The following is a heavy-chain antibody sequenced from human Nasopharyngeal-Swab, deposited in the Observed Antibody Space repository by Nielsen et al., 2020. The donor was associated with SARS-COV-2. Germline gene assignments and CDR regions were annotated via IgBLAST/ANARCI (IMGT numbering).Heavy chain of an antibody. CDR3: ARDSYGSGSDYYYYGMDV. CDR1: GFTFSSYS. J-gene: IGHJ6*02. Sequence: GGSLRLSCAASGFTFSSYSMNWVRQAPGKGLEWVANIKQDGSEKYYVDSVKGRFTISRDNAKNSLYLQMNSLRAEDTAVYYCARDSYGSGSDYYYYGMDVWGQGTTVTVSS. V-gene: IGHV3-7*01. CDR2: IKQDGSEK. D-gene: IGHD3-10*01.